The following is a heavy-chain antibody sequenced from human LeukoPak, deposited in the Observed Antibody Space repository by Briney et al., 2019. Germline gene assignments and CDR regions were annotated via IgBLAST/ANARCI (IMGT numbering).Heavy chain of an antibody. CDR1: GFTFGDYA. V-gene: IGHV3-49*04. D-gene: IGHD3-10*01. J-gene: IGHJ4*02. CDR3: TRVRGGAGFDY. CDR2: IRSKAYGGTT. Sequence: GGSLRLSCTASGFTFGDYAMSWVRQAPGKGLEWVGFIRSKAYGGTTEYAASVNGRFTISRDDSKSIAYLQMNSLKTEDTAVYYCTRVRGGAGFDYWGQGTLVTVSS.